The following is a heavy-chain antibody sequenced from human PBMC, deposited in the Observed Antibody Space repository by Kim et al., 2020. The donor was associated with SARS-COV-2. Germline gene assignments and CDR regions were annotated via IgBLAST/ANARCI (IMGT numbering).Heavy chain of an antibody. CDR3: ARDQSIAARSGYYYYG. J-gene: IGHJ6*01. CDR1: GGSVSSGSYY. Sequence: SETLSLTCTVSGGSVSSGSYYWSWIRQPPGKGLEWIGYIYYSGSTNYNPSLKSRVTISVDTSKNQFSLKLSSVTAADTVVYYCARDQSIAARSGYYYYG. V-gene: IGHV4-61*01. D-gene: IGHD6-6*01. CDR2: IYYSGST.